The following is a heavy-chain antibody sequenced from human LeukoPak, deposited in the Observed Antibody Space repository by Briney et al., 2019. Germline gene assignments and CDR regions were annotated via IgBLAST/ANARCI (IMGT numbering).Heavy chain of an antibody. CDR2: ISFGGGHI. CDR3: ARRVLTPPYGMDV. V-gene: IGHV3-21*01. Sequence: GGSLRLSCVASRFTFSSYSMTWVRRAPGTGLEWVSSISFGGGHIFYTDSVKGRFTIFRDDSKDSLYLEMNSLRAEDTAVYFCARRVLTPPYGMDVWGQGTTVTVSS. CDR1: RFTFSSYS. J-gene: IGHJ6*02. D-gene: IGHD4/OR15-4a*01.